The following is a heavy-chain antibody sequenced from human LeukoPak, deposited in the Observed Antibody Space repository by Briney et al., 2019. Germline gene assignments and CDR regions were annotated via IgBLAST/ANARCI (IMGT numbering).Heavy chain of an antibody. V-gene: IGHV3-7*01. Sequence: GGSLRLSCAASGFTFSSYWMSWVRQAPGKGLEWVANIKQDGSEKDYVDSVKGRFTISRDNAKNSLYLQMNSLRAEDTAVYYCARDRDRPYDILTGFDYWGQGTRVTVSS. J-gene: IGHJ4*02. CDR3: ARDRDRPYDILTGFDY. CDR1: GFTFSSYW. CDR2: IKQDGSEK. D-gene: IGHD3-9*01.